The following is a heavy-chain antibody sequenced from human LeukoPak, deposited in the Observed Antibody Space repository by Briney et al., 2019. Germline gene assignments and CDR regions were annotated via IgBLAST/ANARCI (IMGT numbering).Heavy chain of an antibody. CDR1: GYTSTGYY. J-gene: IGHJ6*02. D-gene: IGHD2-2*01. CDR3: AREKVRQSGMDV. Sequence: VASVKVSCKASGYTSTGYYMHWVRQAPGQGLEWMGRINPNSGGTNYAQKFQGRVTMTRDTSISTAYMELSRLRSDDTAVYYCAREKVRQSGMDVWGQGTTVTVSS. V-gene: IGHV1-2*06. CDR2: INPNSGGT.